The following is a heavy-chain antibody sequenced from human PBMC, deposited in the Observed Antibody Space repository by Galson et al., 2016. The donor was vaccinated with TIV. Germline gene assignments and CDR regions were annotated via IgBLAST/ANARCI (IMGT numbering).Heavy chain of an antibody. Sequence: PRLSCAASGFTFSDYAMNWVRQAPGKGLEWVSVIVGGGYSTHYADSVEGRFTISRDNSNNMVYLQMNSLRAEDTAIYYCATLPYSSPSDWFGPWGQGTLVTVSS. V-gene: IGHV3-23*01. CDR2: IVGGGYST. D-gene: IGHD6-6*01. CDR1: GFTFSDYA. CDR3: ATLPYSSPSDWFGP. J-gene: IGHJ5*02.